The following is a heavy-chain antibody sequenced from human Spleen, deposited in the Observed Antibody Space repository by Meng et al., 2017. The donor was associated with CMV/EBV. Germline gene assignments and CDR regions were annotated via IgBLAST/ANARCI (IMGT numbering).Heavy chain of an antibody. V-gene: IGHV3-74*01. CDR2: INSDGSST. Sequence: GESLKISCAASGFTFSSYWMHWVRQAPGKGLVWVSRINSDGSSTSYADSVKGRFTISRDNAKNSLYLQMNSLRVEDTAVYYCARDKTGSSSHNSMDVWGQGTTVTVSS. D-gene: IGHD6-6*01. J-gene: IGHJ6*02. CDR3: ARDKTGSSSHNSMDV. CDR1: GFTFSSYW.